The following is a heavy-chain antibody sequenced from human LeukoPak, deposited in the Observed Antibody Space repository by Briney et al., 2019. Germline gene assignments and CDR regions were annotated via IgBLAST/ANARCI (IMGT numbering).Heavy chain of an antibody. Sequence: GGSLRLSCAASGFTLSSYAMSWVRQAPGKGLEWVANIKQDGDEKYYVDSVKGRFTISRDNAKNSLYLQMNSLRAEDTAVYYCARGRSTDYWGQGTLVTVSS. CDR3: ARGRSTDY. J-gene: IGHJ4*02. V-gene: IGHV3-7*04. CDR1: GFTLSSYA. CDR2: IKQDGDEK.